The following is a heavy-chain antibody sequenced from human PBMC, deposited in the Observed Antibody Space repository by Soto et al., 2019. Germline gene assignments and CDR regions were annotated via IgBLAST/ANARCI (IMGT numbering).Heavy chain of an antibody. Sequence: GASVKVSCKASGGTFSSYAISWVRQAPGQGLEWMGGIIPIFGTANYAQKFQGRVTITADESTSTAYMELSSLRSEDTAVYYCARDLVDTILTNWFDPWGQGTLVTVSS. CDR3: ARDLVDTILTNWFDP. CDR2: IIPIFGTA. D-gene: IGHD3-9*01. CDR1: GGTFSSYA. V-gene: IGHV1-69*13. J-gene: IGHJ5*02.